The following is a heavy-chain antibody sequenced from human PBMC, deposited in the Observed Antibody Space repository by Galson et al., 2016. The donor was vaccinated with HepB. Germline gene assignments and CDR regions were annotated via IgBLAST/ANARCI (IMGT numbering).Heavy chain of an antibody. CDR1: GDSVLNNNLA. V-gene: IGHV6-1*01. CDR3: SRGWSNLDY. CDR2: TYHRSQWYH. J-gene: IGHJ4*02. Sequence: CAISGDSVLNNNLAWNWIRQSPSRGLEWLGRTYHRSQWYHDYAVSVSNRITIDPDTAKNQFSLQLKSVSPDDTAVYYCSRGWSNLDYWGQGSLVIVSS. D-gene: IGHD3-16*02.